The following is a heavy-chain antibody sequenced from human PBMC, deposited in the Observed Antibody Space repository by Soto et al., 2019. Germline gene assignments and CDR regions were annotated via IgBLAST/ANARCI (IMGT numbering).Heavy chain of an antibody. CDR3: AKDRAPIEVAGTGYFQH. D-gene: IGHD6-19*01. CDR1: GFTFSSYA. Sequence: XGSLTLTCAASGFTFSSYAMSWVRQAPGKGLEWVSAISGSGGSTYYADSVKGRFTISRDNSKNTLYLQMNSLRAEDTAVYYCAKDRAPIEVAGTGYFQHWGQGTLVTVSS. V-gene: IGHV3-23*01. CDR2: ISGSGGST. J-gene: IGHJ1*01.